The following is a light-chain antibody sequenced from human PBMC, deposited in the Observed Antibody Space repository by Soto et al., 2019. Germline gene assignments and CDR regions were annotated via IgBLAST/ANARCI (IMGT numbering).Light chain of an antibody. Sequence: EIVMTQSPGTLSVSPAEIATLSCRANQSVSSNLAWYQQKPGQAPRLLISGASTRATGIPDRFSGSGSGTEFTLTISSLQSEDFAVYYCQEYNNWPALTFGGGTKVDIK. V-gene: IGKV3-15*01. CDR2: GAS. CDR1: QSVSSN. CDR3: QEYNNWPALT. J-gene: IGKJ4*01.